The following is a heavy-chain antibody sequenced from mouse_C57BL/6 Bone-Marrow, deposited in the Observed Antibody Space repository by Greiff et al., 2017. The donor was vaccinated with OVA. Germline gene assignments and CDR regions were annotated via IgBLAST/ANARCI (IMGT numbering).Heavy chain of an antibody. V-gene: IGHV1-74*01. CDR1: GYTFTSYW. Sequence: VQRVESGAELVKPGASVKVSCKASGYTFTSYWMHWVKQRPGQGLEWIGRIHPSDSDTNYNQKFKGKATLTVDKSSSTAYMQLSSLTSEDSAVYYCAIGGGYYDYFDYWGQGTTLTVSS. CDR2: IHPSDSDT. CDR3: AIGGGYYDYFDY. D-gene: IGHD2-3*01. J-gene: IGHJ2*01.